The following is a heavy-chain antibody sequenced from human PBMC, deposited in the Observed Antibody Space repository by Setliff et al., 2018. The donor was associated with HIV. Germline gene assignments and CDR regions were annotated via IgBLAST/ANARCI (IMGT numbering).Heavy chain of an antibody. D-gene: IGHD1-20*01. V-gene: IGHV4-34*01. CDR2: INHSGSA. CDR3: ARGLGYKGWFDP. Sequence: SETLSLTCAVYGGSFSGFYWTWIRQPPEKGLEWIGEINHSGSAKSNPSLKSRVTTLVDTSKNQFSLKLTSVTAADTAIYYCARGLGYKGWFDPWGQGTLVTVSS. J-gene: IGHJ5*02. CDR1: GGSFSGFY.